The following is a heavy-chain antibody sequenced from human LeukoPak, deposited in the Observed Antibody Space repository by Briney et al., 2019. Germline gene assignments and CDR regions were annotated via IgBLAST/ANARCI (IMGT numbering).Heavy chain of an antibody. D-gene: IGHD2-15*01. CDR2: IKQDGSEK. Sequence: GGSLRLSCAASGFTFSSYWMSWVRQAPGKGLEWVANIKQDGSEKYYVDSVKGRFTISRDNAKNSLYLQMNSLRAEDTAVYYCAKGKGSSSSSIDWWGQGTLVTVSS. V-gene: IGHV3-7*01. CDR1: GFTFSSYW. CDR3: AKGKGSSSSSIDW. J-gene: IGHJ4*02.